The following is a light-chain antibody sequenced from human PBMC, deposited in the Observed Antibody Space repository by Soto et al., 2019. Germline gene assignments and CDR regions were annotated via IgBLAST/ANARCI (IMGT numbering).Light chain of an antibody. V-gene: IGKV3-20*01. J-gene: IGKJ4*01. CDR2: GAS. Sequence: EIVLTQSPGTLSLSPGERATLSCRASQSVGRNYLAWYPQKPGQAPRLLIYGASSRATGIPDRFSGSGSGTDFTLTFSRLEPEDFAVYYCQQYASSPLTFGGGTRVEIK. CDR1: QSVGRNY. CDR3: QQYASSPLT.